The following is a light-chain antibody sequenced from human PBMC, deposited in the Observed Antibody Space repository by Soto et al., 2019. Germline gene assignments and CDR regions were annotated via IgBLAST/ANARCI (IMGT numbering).Light chain of an antibody. Sequence: EIMLSQSPATLSLSPGERATLSCRASQSVSGSYLAWYQQKPGQAPRLLIYGASSRATDIPERFSGSGSGTDFTLTISRLEPEDFAVYYCQQYGGSPITFGQGTLLEVK. CDR2: GAS. V-gene: IGKV3-20*01. CDR3: QQYGGSPIT. J-gene: IGKJ5*01. CDR1: QSVSGSY.